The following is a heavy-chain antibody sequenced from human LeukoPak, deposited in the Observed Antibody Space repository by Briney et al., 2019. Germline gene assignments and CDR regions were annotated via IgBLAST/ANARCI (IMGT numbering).Heavy chain of an antibody. V-gene: IGHV3-48*03. CDR3: AREDTGVAFDI. Sequence: PGGSLRLSCAASRFTFSSYEMNWVRQAPGKGLEWVSYISGSGIKHYADSVKGRFTISRDNAKNSLYLQTNSLRVEDTAVYYCAREDTGVAFDIWGQGTTVTV. D-gene: IGHD2-8*01. J-gene: IGHJ3*02. CDR2: ISGSGIK. CDR1: RFTFSSYE.